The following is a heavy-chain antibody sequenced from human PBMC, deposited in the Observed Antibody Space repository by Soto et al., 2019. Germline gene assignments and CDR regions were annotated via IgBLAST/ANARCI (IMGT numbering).Heavy chain of an antibody. CDR3: ARGEQYSGRIFDY. CDR2: TYHRSKWYY. D-gene: IGHD1-26*01. V-gene: IGHV6-1*01. J-gene: IGHJ4*01. CDR1: GDSVSSNSAG. Sequence: SQPLSLTCAITGDSVSSNSAGWSWVRQSPSRGLEWLGRTYHRSKWYYEYAVSVRGRITINTDTSKNQYSLQLNSVTPEDTAVYFCARGEQYSGRIFDYWGQGTLVTV.